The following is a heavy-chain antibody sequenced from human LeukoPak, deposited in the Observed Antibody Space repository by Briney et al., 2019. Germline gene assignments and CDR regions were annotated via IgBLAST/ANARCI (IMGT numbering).Heavy chain of an antibody. CDR2: ISSSSSTI. J-gene: IGHJ6*02. CDR3: ARGHYYYYGMAV. V-gene: IGHV3-48*02. Sequence: GGSLRLSCAASGFSFSSYSMNWVRQAPGKGLEWVSYISSSSSTIYYADSVKGRFTISRDNAKNSLYLQMNSLRDEDTAVYYCARGHYYYYGMAVWGQGTLVTVSS. CDR1: GFSFSSYS.